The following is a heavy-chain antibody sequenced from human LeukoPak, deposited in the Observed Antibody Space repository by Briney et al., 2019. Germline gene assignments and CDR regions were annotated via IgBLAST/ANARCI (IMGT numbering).Heavy chain of an antibody. CDR1: GFTFSSYA. V-gene: IGHV3-23*01. Sequence: GGSLRLSCAASGFTFSSYAMSWVRQAPGKGLEWVSAISGSGGSTYYADSVKGRFTISRDNSKNTLYLQMNSLRAEDTAVHYCAKYIVDTAMVTAFDYWGQGTLVTVSS. D-gene: IGHD5-18*01. CDR2: ISGSGGST. CDR3: AKYIVDTAMVTAFDY. J-gene: IGHJ4*02.